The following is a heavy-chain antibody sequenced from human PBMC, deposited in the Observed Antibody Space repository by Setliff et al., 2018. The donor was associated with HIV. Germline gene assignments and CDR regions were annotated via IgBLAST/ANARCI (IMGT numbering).Heavy chain of an antibody. V-gene: IGHV4-34*01. D-gene: IGHD2-15*01. Sequence: SETLSLTCTVSGTVSGGSINSYYWSWIRQPPGKGLEWIGEINHSGSTNYNPSLKSRVTISLDTSRNQFSLKLGSVTAADTAMYYCAREHCSGGSCNGFDIWGQGTMVTVSS. CDR3: AREHCSGGSCNGFDI. CDR2: INHSGST. J-gene: IGHJ3*02. CDR1: GTVSGGSINSYY.